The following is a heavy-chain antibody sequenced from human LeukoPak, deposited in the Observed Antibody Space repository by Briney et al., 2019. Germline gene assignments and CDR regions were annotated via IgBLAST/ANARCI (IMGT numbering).Heavy chain of an antibody. CDR2: ISGSGGST. D-gene: IGHD2-2*01. CDR3: AKDPATIRYCSSTSCA. J-gene: IGHJ4*02. CDR1: GCTFSSYA. V-gene: IGHV3-23*01. Sequence: GGSLRLSCAASGCTFSSYAVSWVRQAPGKGLEWVSAISGSGGSTYYADSVKGRFTISRDNSKNTLYLQMNSLRAEDTAVYYCAKDPATIRYCSSTSCAWGQGTLVTISS.